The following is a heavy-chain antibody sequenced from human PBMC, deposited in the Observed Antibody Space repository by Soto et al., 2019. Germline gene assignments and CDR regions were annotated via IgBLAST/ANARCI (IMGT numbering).Heavy chain of an antibody. D-gene: IGHD3-16*01. CDR1: GFTVNSNF. CDR2: IFSGGNT. Sequence: GSLILSCAGSGFTVNSNFMIWVRQAPGKGLEWVSVIFSGGNTDYADSVKGRFTMSRDISKNTLYLQMNNLRAEDTAVYFCVKEFRGAFDYWGQGTLVTVSS. CDR3: VKEFRGAFDY. V-gene: IGHV3-53*01. J-gene: IGHJ4*02.